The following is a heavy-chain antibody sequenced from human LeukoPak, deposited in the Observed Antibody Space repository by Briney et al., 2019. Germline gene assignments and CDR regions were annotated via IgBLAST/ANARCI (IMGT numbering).Heavy chain of an antibody. J-gene: IGHJ4*02. CDR1: GFTFSSYG. CDR3: AKDKRYFDWLPYYFDY. V-gene: IGHV3-30*02. Sequence: GGSLRLSCAASGFTFSSYGMHWVRQAPGKVLEWVAFIRYDGSNKYYADSVKGRFTISRDNSKNTLYLQMNSLRAEDTAVYYCAKDKRYFDWLPYYFDYWGQGTLVTVSS. CDR2: IRYDGSNK. D-gene: IGHD3-9*01.